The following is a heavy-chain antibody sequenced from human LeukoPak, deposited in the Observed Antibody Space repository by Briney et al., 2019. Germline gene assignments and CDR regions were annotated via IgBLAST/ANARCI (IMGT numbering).Heavy chain of an antibody. J-gene: IGHJ4*02. D-gene: IGHD5/OR15-5a*01. CDR2: IRYDGSNK. Sequence: GGSLRLSCAASGFTFSSYGMHWVRQAPGKGLEWVAFIRYDGSNKYYADSVKGRFTISRDNSENALYLQMKSLRHEDTAVYYCARDWSAAVYAPFDYWGQGTLVTVSS. V-gene: IGHV3-30*02. CDR3: ARDWSAAVYAPFDY. CDR1: GFTFSSYG.